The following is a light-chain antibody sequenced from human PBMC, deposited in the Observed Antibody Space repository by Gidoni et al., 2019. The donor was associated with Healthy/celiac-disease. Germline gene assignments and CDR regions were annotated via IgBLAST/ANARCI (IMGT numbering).Light chain of an antibody. CDR3: QQYDNLQLT. V-gene: IGKV1-33*01. J-gene: IGKJ4*01. CDR1: QDISND. Sequence: DIQMTQSPSSLSASVGDRVTITCQASQDISNDLNWYQQKPGKAPKLLIYDASNLETGVPSRFSGSGSGTDFTFTISSLQPEDIATYYCQQYDNLQLTFGGGTKVEIK. CDR2: DAS.